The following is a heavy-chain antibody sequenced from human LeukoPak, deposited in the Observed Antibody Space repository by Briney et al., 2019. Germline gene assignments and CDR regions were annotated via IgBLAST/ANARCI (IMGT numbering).Heavy chain of an antibody. D-gene: IGHD2/OR15-2a*01. CDR3: AKPLGGDRAAIGTSYAFQF. J-gene: IGHJ3*01. Sequence: ASVKVSCKASAHTFTGYYMHCVRQAPGEGLEWMGWINPNSGGTNYAQKFQGRVTMTRDTSISTAYMELSRLRSDDTAVYYCAKPLGGDRAAIGTSYAFQFGGQGTIITVSS. CDR2: INPNSGGT. CDR1: AHTFTGYY. V-gene: IGHV1-2*02.